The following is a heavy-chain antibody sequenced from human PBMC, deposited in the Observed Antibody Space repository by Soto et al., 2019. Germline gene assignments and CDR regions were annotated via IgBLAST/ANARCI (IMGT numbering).Heavy chain of an antibody. V-gene: IGHV1-69*13. CDR1: GGTFSSYA. CDR2: IIPIFGTA. J-gene: IGHJ5*02. CDR3: ASKDYYYDSSGYL. Sequence: GASVKVSCKASGGTFSSYAISWVRQAPGQGLEWMGGIIPIFGTANYAQKFQGRVTITADESTSTAYMELSSLRSEDTAVYYCASKDYYYDSSGYLWGQGTLVTVSS. D-gene: IGHD3-22*01.